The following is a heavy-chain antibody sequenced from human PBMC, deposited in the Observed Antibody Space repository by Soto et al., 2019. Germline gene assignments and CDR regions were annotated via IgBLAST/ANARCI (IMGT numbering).Heavy chain of an antibody. V-gene: IGHV1-18*01. CDR1: GYTFTSYG. CDR3: AIGVVVPAAMGAYYYYGMDV. Sequence: ASVKVSCKASGYTFTSYGISWVRQAPGQGLERMGWISAYNGNTNYAQKLQGRVTMTTDTSTSTAYMELRSLRSDDTAVYYCAIGVVVPAAMGAYYYYGMDVWGQGTTVTVSS. D-gene: IGHD2-2*01. J-gene: IGHJ6*02. CDR2: ISAYNGNT.